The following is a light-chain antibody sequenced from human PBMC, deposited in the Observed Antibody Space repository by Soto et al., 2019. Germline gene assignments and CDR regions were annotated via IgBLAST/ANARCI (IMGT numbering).Light chain of an antibody. CDR1: SSDVGGYNY. CDR2: DVS. V-gene: IGLV2-14*01. CDR3: SPYTSSGTFVV. J-gene: IGLJ2*01. Sequence: QSVLTQPASVSGSPGQSITISCTGTSSDVGGYNYVSWYQQHPGKAPKLMIYDVSNRPSGVSNRFSGSKSGNTASLAISGLQAEDEADYFCSPYTSSGTFVVFGGGTKLTVL.